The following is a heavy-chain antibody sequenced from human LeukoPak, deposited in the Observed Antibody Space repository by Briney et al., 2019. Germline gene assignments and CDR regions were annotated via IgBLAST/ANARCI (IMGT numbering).Heavy chain of an antibody. V-gene: IGHV3-11*04. CDR2: ISSSGTTA. D-gene: IGHD4-17*01. Sequence: GGSLRLSCAASGFTFSDYYMSWIRQAPGKGLEWVSYISSSGTTAYYADSVKGRFAISRDNAENSLYLQLNSLRAEDTAVYYCARDDGDYEAGYWGQGTLVTVSS. CDR1: GFTFSDYY. J-gene: IGHJ4*02. CDR3: ARDDGDYEAGY.